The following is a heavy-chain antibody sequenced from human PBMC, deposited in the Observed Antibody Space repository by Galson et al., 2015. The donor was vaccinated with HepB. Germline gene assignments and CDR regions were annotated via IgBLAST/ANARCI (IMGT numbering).Heavy chain of an antibody. CDR3: TRRNGYNPLYYFDY. V-gene: IGHV5-51*01. CDR2: ICPGDSDT. D-gene: IGHD5-24*01. CDR1: GYSFTRIC. J-gene: IGHJ4*02. Sequence: QSGAEVKKPGESLKISCKVSGYSFTRICISWVRQMPGKGLEWMGIICPGDSDTRYSPSFQGQVTISVDKSINTAYLQWSSLKASDTAMYYCTRRNGYNPLYYFDYWGQGSLVTVSS.